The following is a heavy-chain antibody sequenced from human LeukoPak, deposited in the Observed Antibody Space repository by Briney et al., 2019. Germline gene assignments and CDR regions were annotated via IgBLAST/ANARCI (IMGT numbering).Heavy chain of an antibody. D-gene: IGHD3-10*01. Sequence: SETLSLTCTVSGGSISSSSYYWGWIRQPPGKGLEWIGSIYYSGSTYYNPSLKSRVTISVDTSKNQFSLKLSSVTAADTAVYYCARILPDYGYYGSGEDAFDIWGQGTMVTVSS. V-gene: IGHV4-39*07. CDR3: ARILPDYGYYGSGEDAFDI. CDR2: IYYSGST. CDR1: GGSISSSSYY. J-gene: IGHJ3*02.